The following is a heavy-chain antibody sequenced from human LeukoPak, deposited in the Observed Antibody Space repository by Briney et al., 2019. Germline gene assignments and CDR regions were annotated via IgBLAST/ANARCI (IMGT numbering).Heavy chain of an antibody. J-gene: IGHJ6*02. CDR2: IYYSGNT. CDR1: GGSISTSAYY. D-gene: IGHD2-2*01. V-gene: IGHV4-39*07. Sequence: SETLSLTCIVSGGSISTSAYYWGWIRQPPGEGLQWIGSIYYSGNTYYNSSLKSRVTISVDTSTSQFSLRLSSVTAADTAVYYCARVGGTNYYYYGMDVWGQGTTVTVSS. CDR3: ARVGGTNYYYYGMDV.